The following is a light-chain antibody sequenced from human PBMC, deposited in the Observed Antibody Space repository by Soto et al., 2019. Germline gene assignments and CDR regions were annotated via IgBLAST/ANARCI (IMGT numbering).Light chain of an antibody. J-gene: IGKJ1*01. V-gene: IGKV3-15*01. CDR2: GAS. Sequence: IGIAPSRASVYVSAGARAALTFWASQSVSSNLAWYQQKPGQAPRLLIYGASTRATGIPARISGSGSGTEFTLTISRLEPEDFAVYYCQQYGSSGTFGQGTKVDI. CDR3: QQYGSSGT. CDR1: QSVSSN.